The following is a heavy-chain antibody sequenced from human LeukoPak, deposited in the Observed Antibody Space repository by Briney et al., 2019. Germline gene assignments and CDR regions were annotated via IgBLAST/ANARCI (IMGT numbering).Heavy chain of an antibody. Sequence: GGSLRLSCAACGFTFSTSAMIWVRQPPGKGLEWVSSIFPSGGEIHYADSVRGRFTISRDNSKSTLSLQMNSLRAEDTAIYYCATYRQVLLPFESWGQGTLVTVSS. V-gene: IGHV3-23*01. J-gene: IGHJ4*02. D-gene: IGHD2-8*02. CDR2: IFPSGGEI. CDR3: ATYRQVLLPFES. CDR1: GFTFSTSA.